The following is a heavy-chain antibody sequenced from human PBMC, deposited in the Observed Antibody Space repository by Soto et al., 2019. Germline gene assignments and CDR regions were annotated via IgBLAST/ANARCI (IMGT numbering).Heavy chain of an antibody. V-gene: IGHV1-69*06. D-gene: IGHD3-3*01. CDR1: GGTFSSYA. Sequence: QVQLVQSGAEVKKPGSSVKVSCKASGGTFSSYAISWVRQAPGQGLEWMGGIIPIFGTANYAQKFQGRVTITADKSTSTAYMELSSLRSEDTAVYYCARERDFWSGAHYGMDVWGQGTTVTVSS. CDR3: ARERDFWSGAHYGMDV. J-gene: IGHJ6*02. CDR2: IIPIFGTA.